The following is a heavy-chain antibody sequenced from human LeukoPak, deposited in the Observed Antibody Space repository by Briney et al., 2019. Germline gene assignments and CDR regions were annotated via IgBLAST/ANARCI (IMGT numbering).Heavy chain of an antibody. D-gene: IGHD6-13*01. V-gene: IGHV4-34*01. CDR3: AEIAGAGTLFGY. J-gene: IGHJ4*02. CDR1: GGSFSAYY. Sequence: NPSETLSLTCTVYGGSFSAYYWSWIRQPPGKGLEWIGEINHSGSTNHNPSLASRVDISVDTSKNQFSLKLSSVTAADTAVYYCAEIAGAGTLFGYWGRGTLVTVSS. CDR2: INHSGST.